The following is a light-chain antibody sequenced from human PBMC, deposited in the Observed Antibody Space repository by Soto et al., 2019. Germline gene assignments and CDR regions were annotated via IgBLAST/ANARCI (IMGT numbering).Light chain of an antibody. CDR3: QQYNNWPL. J-gene: IGKJ1*01. Sequence: EIVMTQSPATLSVSPGERATLSCRASQSVSSNLAWYQQKPGQAPRLLIYGASTRATGIPARFSGSGSGTEFTLTISSLQSEDFAVYYCQQYNNWPLXGQGTTVDIK. CDR1: QSVSSN. V-gene: IGKV3-15*01. CDR2: GAS.